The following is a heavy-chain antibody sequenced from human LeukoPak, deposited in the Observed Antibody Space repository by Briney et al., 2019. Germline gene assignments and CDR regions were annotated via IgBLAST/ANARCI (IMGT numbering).Heavy chain of an antibody. V-gene: IGHV1-69*13. CDR3: ARGPIVVVPAAIYYYYYMDV. CDR1: GGTFSSYA. Sequence: SVKVSCKASGGTFSSYAISWVRQAPGQRLEWMGGIIPIFGTANYAQKFQGRVTITADESTSTAYMELSSLRSEDTAVYYCARGPIVVVPAAIYYYYYMDVWGKGTTVTVSS. CDR2: IIPIFGTA. J-gene: IGHJ6*03. D-gene: IGHD2-2*01.